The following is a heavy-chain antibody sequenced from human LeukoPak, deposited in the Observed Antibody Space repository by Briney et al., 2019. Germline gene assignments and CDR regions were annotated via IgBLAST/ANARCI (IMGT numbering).Heavy chain of an antibody. CDR3: ATSIAAAGTIRNDAFDI. D-gene: IGHD6-13*01. V-gene: IGHV1-24*01. Sequence: ASVKVSCKASGYTFTGYYMHWVRQAPGKGLEWMGGFDPEDGETIYAQKFQGRVTMTEDTSTDTAYMELSSLRSEDTAVYYCATSIAAAGTIRNDAFDIWGQGTMVTVSS. J-gene: IGHJ3*02. CDR2: FDPEDGET. CDR1: GYTFTGYY.